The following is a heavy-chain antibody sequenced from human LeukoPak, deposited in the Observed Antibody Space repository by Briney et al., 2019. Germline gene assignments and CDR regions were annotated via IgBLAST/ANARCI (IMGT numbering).Heavy chain of an antibody. V-gene: IGHV3-23*01. J-gene: IGHJ2*01. CDR2: ISASGGST. CDR1: GFTFSSYA. Sequence: GGSLRLSCAASGFTFSSYAMSWVRQAPGKGLEWVSAISASGGSTNNADSVKGRFTISRDNSKSVLYLQMNSLRAEDTAVYYCAKISLYDFWSGYYKPYWYFDLWGRGTLVTVSS. CDR3: AKISLYDFWSGYYKPYWYFDL. D-gene: IGHD3-3*01.